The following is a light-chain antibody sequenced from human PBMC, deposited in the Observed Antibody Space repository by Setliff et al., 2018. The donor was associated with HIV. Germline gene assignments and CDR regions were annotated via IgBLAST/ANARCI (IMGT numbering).Light chain of an antibody. CDR1: SSDVGSYNL. Sequence: QSVLTQPASVSGSPGQSITISCTGTSSDVGSYNLVSWYRQHPGKAPKLMIYQVTKRPSGVSNRFSGSKSGNTASLTISGLQAEDEADYYCCSYTDISTVVFGGGTKVTVL. CDR2: QVT. V-gene: IGLV2-23*02. CDR3: CSYTDISTVV. J-gene: IGLJ3*02.